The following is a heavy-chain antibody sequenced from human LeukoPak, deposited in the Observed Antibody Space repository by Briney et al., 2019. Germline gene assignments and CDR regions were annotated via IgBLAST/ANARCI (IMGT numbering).Heavy chain of an antibody. Sequence: PGGSLRLSCAASGFTFSSYSMNWVRQAPGKGLEWVSSISSSSSYIYYADSVKGRFTISRDNSKNTLYLQMNSLRAEDTAVYYCARARRDGYNNWGQGTLVTVSS. CDR2: ISSSSSYI. J-gene: IGHJ4*02. CDR3: ARARRDGYNN. D-gene: IGHD5-24*01. V-gene: IGHV3-21*04. CDR1: GFTFSSYS.